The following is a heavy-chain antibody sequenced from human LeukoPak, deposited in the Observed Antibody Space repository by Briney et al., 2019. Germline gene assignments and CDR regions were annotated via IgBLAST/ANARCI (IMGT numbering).Heavy chain of an antibody. J-gene: IGHJ4*02. CDR1: GFTVSSNY. Sequence: GGSLRLSCAASGFTVSSNYMSWVRQAPGKGLEWVSVIYSGGSTYYADSVKGRFTISRHNSKNTLYLQMNSLRAEDTAVYYCARSPYSGSFEDYFDYWGQGALVTVSS. CDR2: IYSGGST. CDR3: ARSPYSGSFEDYFDY. D-gene: IGHD1-26*01. V-gene: IGHV3-53*01.